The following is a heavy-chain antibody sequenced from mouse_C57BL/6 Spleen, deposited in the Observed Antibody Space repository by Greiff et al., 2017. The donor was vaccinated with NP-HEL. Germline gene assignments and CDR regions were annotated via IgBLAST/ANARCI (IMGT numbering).Heavy chain of an antibody. Sequence: VKLQQPGAELVMPGASVKLSCKASGYTFTSYWMHWVKQRPGQGLEWIGEIDPSDSDTNYNQKFKGKSTLTVDKSSSTDYMQLSSLTSEDSAVYYCARSLGGSGDYFDYWGQGTTLTVSS. J-gene: IGHJ2*01. CDR2: IDPSDSDT. D-gene: IGHD3-1*01. CDR1: GYTFTSYW. V-gene: IGHV1-69*01. CDR3: ARSLGGSGDYFDY.